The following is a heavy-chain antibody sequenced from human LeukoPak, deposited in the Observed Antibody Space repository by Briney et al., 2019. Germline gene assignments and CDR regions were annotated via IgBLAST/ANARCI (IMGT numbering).Heavy chain of an antibody. D-gene: IGHD3-10*01. CDR3: AKDAYYGSGSYYIHRGPSGMDV. V-gene: IGHV3-30*18. CDR2: ISYDGSNK. CDR1: GFTFSSYG. Sequence: GRSLRLSCAASGFTFSSYGMHWVRQAPGKGLEGVAVISYDGSNKYYADSVKGRFTISRDNSKNTLYLQMNSLRAEDTAVYYCAKDAYYGSGSYYIHRGPSGMDVWGKGTTVTVSS. J-gene: IGHJ6*04.